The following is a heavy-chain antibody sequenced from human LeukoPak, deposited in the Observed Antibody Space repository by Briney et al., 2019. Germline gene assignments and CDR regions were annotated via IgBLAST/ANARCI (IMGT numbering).Heavy chain of an antibody. Sequence: GGSLRLSCAASGFTFSSYSMNWVRQAPGKGLEWVSVIYSGGSTYYADSVKGRFTISRDNSKNTLYLQMNSLRAEDTAVYYCAREAVTRNYFDYWGQGTLVTVSS. CDR3: AREAVTRNYFDY. V-gene: IGHV3-53*01. CDR1: GFTFSSYS. CDR2: IYSGGST. D-gene: IGHD4-17*01. J-gene: IGHJ4*02.